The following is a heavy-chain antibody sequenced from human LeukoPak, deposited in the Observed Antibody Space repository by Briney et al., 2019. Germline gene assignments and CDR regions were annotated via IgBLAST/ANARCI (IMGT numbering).Heavy chain of an antibody. CDR2: INPNSGGT. V-gene: IGHV1-2*02. Sequence: ASVKVSCKASGYTFTGYYMHWVRQAPGQGLEWMGWINPNSGGTNYAQKFQGRVTMTRDTSISTAYMELSRLRSDDTAVYYCAKCIVDYYGSGSFDYWGQGTLVTVSS. CDR1: GYTFTGYY. CDR3: AKCIVDYYGSGSFDY. D-gene: IGHD3-10*01. J-gene: IGHJ4*02.